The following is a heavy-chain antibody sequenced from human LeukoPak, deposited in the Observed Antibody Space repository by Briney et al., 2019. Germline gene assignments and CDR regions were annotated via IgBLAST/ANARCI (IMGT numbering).Heavy chain of an antibody. V-gene: IGHV4-4*07. CDR1: GGSVSSYY. D-gene: IGHD6-19*01. J-gene: IGHJ4*02. CDR3: ARGPRSGHHDY. Sequence: PSETLSLTCSVAGGSVSSYYWSWIRQPAGKGLEWIGRIYSSGTTNYNPSLKSRVTMSLDTSKNRFSLKLSSVTAADTAVYYCARGPRSGHHDYWGQGILVTVSP. CDR2: IYSSGTT.